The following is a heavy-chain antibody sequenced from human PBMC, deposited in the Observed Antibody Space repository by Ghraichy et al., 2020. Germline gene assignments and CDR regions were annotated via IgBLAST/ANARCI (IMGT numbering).Heavy chain of an antibody. J-gene: IGHJ3*02. Sequence: GGSLRLSCAASGFTFSNAWMSWVRQAPGKGLEWVGRIKSNTDGGTTDYAAPVKGRFSISRDDSKNTLYLQMNSLKTEDTAVYFCTTYAVTRGAFDIWGQGTMVTVSS. CDR1: GFTFSNAW. D-gene: IGHD2-2*01. V-gene: IGHV3-15*01. CDR3: TTYAVTRGAFDI. CDR2: IKSNTDGGTT.